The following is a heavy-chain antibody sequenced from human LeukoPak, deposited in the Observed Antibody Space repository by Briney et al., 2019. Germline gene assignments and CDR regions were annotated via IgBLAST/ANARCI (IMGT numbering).Heavy chain of an antibody. V-gene: IGHV3-33*01. Sequence: GGSLRLSCAASGFTFSSYGMHWVRQAPGKGLEWVAVIWYDGSNKYYADSVKGRFTISRDNSKNTLYLQMNSLRAEDTAVYYCARSSGYGTGYFDYWGQGTLVTVSS. CDR2: IWYDGSNK. J-gene: IGHJ4*02. CDR1: GFTFSSYG. D-gene: IGHD2-8*02. CDR3: ARSSGYGTGYFDY.